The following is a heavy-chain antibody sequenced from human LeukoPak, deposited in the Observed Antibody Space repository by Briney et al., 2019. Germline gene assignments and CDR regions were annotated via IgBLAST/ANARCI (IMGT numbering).Heavy chain of an antibody. Sequence: GGSLRLSCAASGFTFSSYVMTWVRQAPGKGLECVSSISGSGGSTHYADSVKGRFTISRDNSKNTLYLQMNSLRAEDTAVYYCAKDPIVVGDYYFDYWGQGTLVTVSS. CDR2: ISGSGGST. CDR1: GFTFSSYV. V-gene: IGHV3-23*01. J-gene: IGHJ4*02. CDR3: AKDPIVVGDYYFDY. D-gene: IGHD3-22*01.